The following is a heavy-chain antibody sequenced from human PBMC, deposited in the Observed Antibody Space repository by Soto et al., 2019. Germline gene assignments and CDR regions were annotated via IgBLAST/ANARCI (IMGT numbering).Heavy chain of an antibody. CDR2: ISSSRRNI. V-gene: IGHV3-48*03. D-gene: IGHD6-19*01. CDR1: GFNLSGYE. Sequence: EVQLVESGGGLVRPGGPRRLSCEASGFNLSGYEMNWVRTAPGKGLEWVSYISSSRRNIYYRDSVKGRFTISRDSAKNSLYLQMNSLRAEDTAIYYCAIEIDSSGWYGPVDYWGQGTLVTVSS. J-gene: IGHJ4*02. CDR3: AIEIDSSGWYGPVDY.